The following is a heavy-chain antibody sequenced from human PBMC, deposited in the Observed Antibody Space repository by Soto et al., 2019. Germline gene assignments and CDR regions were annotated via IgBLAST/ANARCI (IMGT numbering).Heavy chain of an antibody. CDR1: GGSISSSNW. D-gene: IGHD5-18*01. Sequence: SETLCLTCAASGGSISSSNWRRWVRQPPGKGLEGTGEIYHSGTTNYNPSLKSRVTISVDKSNNQFSLKLSSVTAADAAVYYCASPSDGYGPWGQGTLVTVSS. V-gene: IGHV4-4*02. CDR3: ASPSDGYGP. CDR2: IYHSGTT. J-gene: IGHJ5*01.